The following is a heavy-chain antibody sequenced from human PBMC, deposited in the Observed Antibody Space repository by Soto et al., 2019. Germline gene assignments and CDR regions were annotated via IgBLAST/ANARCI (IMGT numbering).Heavy chain of an antibody. CDR1: GFTFSGSW. CDR2: INGDGSGT. D-gene: IGHD3-10*01. V-gene: IGHV3-74*01. CDR3: ARGIFGSGTANDY. J-gene: IGHJ4*02. Sequence: EVQLVESGGGLVQPGGSLRLSCAASGFTFSGSWMHWVRQAPGKGLVWVSRINGDGSGTSYADFVKGRFTISRDNAKNTLFRLTNGLRAEDTAVYYCARGIFGSGTANDYWGQGTLVTVSS.